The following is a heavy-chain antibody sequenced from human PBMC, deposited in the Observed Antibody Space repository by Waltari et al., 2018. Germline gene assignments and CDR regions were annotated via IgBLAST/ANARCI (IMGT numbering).Heavy chain of an antibody. D-gene: IGHD2-15*01. CDR2: IIPTFGTA. J-gene: IGHJ4*02. Sequence: QVQLVQSGAEVKKPGSSVKVSCKASGGTFSSYAISWVRQAPGQGLEWMGGIIPTFGTANYAQKFQGRVTITTDESTSTAYMELSSLRSEDTAVYYCAREVVADIATANGFDYWGQGTLVTVSS. V-gene: IGHV1-69*05. CDR3: AREVVADIATANGFDY. CDR1: GGTFSSYA.